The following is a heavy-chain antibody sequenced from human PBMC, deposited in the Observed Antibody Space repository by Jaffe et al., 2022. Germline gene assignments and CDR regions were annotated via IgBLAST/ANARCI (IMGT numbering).Heavy chain of an antibody. Sequence: EVQLVESGGGLVQPGGSLRLSCAASGFTFSSYEMNWVRQAPGKGLEWVSYISSSGSTIYYADSVKGRFTISRDNAKNSLYLQMNSLRAEDTAVYYCASSPPGIAAAGTLRYYYYYMDVWGKGTTVTVSS. CDR1: GFTFSSYE. V-gene: IGHV3-48*03. J-gene: IGHJ6*03. CDR2: ISSSGSTI. CDR3: ASSPPGIAAAGTLRYYYYYMDV. D-gene: IGHD6-13*01.